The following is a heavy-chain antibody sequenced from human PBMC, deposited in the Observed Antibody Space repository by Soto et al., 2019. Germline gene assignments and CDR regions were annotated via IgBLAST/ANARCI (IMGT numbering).Heavy chain of an antibody. Sequence: SKTLYLTCTVSVGSSSSNDYYWRWIRQPPGKGLEWIGYIYYSGSTYYNPSLKSRVTISVDTTKNQFSLKLSSVTAADTAVYYCARGQLLYGWFDPWGQGTLVTVSS. D-gene: IGHD2-2*02. CDR2: IYYSGST. J-gene: IGHJ5*02. V-gene: IGHV4-30-4*01. CDR1: VGSSSSNDYY. CDR3: ARGQLLYGWFDP.